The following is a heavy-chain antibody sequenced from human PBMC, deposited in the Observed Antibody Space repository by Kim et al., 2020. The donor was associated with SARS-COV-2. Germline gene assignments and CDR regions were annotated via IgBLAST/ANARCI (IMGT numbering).Heavy chain of an antibody. CDR3: AGASSWYLGGWFDP. D-gene: IGHD6-13*01. J-gene: IGHJ5*02. V-gene: IGHV4-59*01. CDR2: IYYSGST. Sequence: SETLSLTCTVSGGSISSYYWSWIRQPPGKGLEWIGYIYYSGSTNYNPSLKSRVTISVDTSKNQFSLKLSSVTAADTAVYYCAGASSWYLGGWFDPWGQGTLVTVSS. CDR1: GGSISSYY.